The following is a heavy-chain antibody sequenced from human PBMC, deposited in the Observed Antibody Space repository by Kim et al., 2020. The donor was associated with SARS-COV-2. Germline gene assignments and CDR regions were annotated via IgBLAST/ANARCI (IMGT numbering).Heavy chain of an antibody. D-gene: IGHD5-18*01. CDR3: ARGAPVDTAMAVDY. CDR1: GGSISSYY. Sequence: SETLSLTCTVSGGSISSYYWSWIRQPPGKGLEWIGYIYYSGSTNYNPSLKSRVTISVDTSKNQFSLKLSSVTAADTAVYYCARGAPVDTAMAVDYWGQGTLVTVSS. V-gene: IGHV4-59*13. CDR2: IYYSGST. J-gene: IGHJ4*02.